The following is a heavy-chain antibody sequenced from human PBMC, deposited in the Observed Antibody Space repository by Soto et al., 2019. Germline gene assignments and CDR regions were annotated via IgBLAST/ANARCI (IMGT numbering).Heavy chain of an antibody. CDR3: ARESEDLTSNFDY. Sequence: EVQLVESGGGLVKPGGSLRLSCAASGFTFTRYSMNWVRQAPGKGLEWVSSISRTTNYIYYADSMKGRFTVSRDNAKNSVYLDVNSLSAEDTAVYYCARESEDLTSNFDYWGQGTLVTVSS. CDR1: GFTFTRYS. V-gene: IGHV3-21*01. J-gene: IGHJ4*02. CDR2: ISRTTNYI.